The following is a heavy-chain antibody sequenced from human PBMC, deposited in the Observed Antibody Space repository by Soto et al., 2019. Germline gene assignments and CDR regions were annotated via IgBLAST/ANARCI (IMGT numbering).Heavy chain of an antibody. CDR1: GGTFSSYA. D-gene: IGHD3-16*01. V-gene: IGHV1-69*12. Sequence: QVQLVQSGAEVKKPGSSVKVSCKASGGTFSSYAISWVRQAPRQGPEWMGGIIPIFGTANYAQKFQGRVTIIADESTSTAYMELSSLRSEDTAVYYCARGYYDRYKHDAFDIWGQGTMVTVSS. J-gene: IGHJ3*02. CDR2: IIPIFGTA. CDR3: ARGYYDRYKHDAFDI.